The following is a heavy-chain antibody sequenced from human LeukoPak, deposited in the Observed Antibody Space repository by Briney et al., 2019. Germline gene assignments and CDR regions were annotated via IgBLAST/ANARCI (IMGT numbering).Heavy chain of an antibody. CDR2: INHSGST. CDR3: ARATFWSGQTFDY. D-gene: IGHD3-3*01. J-gene: IGHJ4*02. CDR1: GGSFSGYY. Sequence: PSETLSLTCAVYGGSFSGYYWSWIRQPPGKGLEWIGEINHSGSTNYNPSLKSRVTISVDTSKNQFSLMLSSVTAADTAVYYCARATFWSGQTFDYWGQGTLVTVSS. V-gene: IGHV4-34*01.